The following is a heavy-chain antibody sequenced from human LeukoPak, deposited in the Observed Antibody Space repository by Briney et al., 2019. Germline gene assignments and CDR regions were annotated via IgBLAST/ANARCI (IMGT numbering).Heavy chain of an antibody. J-gene: IGHJ5*02. CDR1: GGSVSSGSYY. Sequence: TSSETLSLTCTVSGGSVSSGSYYWSWIRQPAGKGLEWIGYIYDSGSTNYNPSLKSRVSISVHTSKNQFSLKLISLTAADTAVYYCTRCAVVTIVRGVIITTFGWFDPWGHGTLVTVSS. D-gene: IGHD3-10*01. V-gene: IGHV4-61*01. CDR3: TRCAVVTIVRGVIITTFGWFDP. CDR2: IYDSGST.